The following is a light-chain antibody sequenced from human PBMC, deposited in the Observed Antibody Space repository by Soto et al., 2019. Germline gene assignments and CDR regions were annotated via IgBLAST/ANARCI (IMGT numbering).Light chain of an antibody. Sequence: EMGWTQCPATLSLSTGERATLSCRARQSVTSNYLAWYQQKPGQAPRLLIYGVSSRATGIPDRFSGSGSGTDFTLTISRVEPEEFAVYFCQQYGTSPPNFGGGTKVDIK. CDR2: GVS. CDR3: QQYGTSPPN. CDR1: QSVTSNY. J-gene: IGKJ4*01. V-gene: IGKV3-20*01.